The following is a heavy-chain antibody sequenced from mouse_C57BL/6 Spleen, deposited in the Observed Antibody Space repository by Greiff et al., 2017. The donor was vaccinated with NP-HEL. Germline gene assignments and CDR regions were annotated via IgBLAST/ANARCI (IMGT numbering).Heavy chain of an antibody. V-gene: IGHV1-80*01. CDR3: ARSQDLHNSGYNY. D-gene: IGHD3-2*02. J-gene: IGHJ2*01. CDR2: IYPGDGDT. CDR1: GYAFSSYW. Sequence: QVQLQHSGAELVKPGASVKISCKASGYAFSSYWMNWVKQRPGKGLEWIGQIYPGDGDTNYNGKFKGKATLTADKSSSTAYMQLSSLTSEDSAVYFCARSQDLHNSGYNYWGQGTTLTVSS.